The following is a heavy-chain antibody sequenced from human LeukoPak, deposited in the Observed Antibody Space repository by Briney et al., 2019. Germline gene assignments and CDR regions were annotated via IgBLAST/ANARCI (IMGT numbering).Heavy chain of an antibody. J-gene: IGHJ3*02. CDR3: AMIIAASQDVFDI. Sequence: KSSETLSLTCIISGYTISSGYQWGWIRQPPGKGLEWIGNIYYSGSTYYNPSLKGRLTMSVDRSNNLFSLNLNSVTAADTAVYYCAMIIAASQDVFDIWGQGTMITVSS. CDR2: IYYSGST. V-gene: IGHV4-38-2*02. D-gene: IGHD6-6*01. CDR1: GYTISSGYQ.